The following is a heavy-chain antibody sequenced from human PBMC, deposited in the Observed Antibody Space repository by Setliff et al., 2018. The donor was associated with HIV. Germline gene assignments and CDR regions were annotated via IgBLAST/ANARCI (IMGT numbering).Heavy chain of an antibody. J-gene: IGHJ4*02. CDR2: INDSGTT. CDR1: DGSLSSYY. D-gene: IGHD2-15*01. CDR3: ARGPIRYSSGVRWFLGVESWYSGIDY. V-gene: IGHV4-34*01. Sequence: LSLTCAVYDGSLSSYYWSWIRQSTGKGLEWIGEINDSGTTNYNPSLESRVTMLIDMSKNQLSLKLSSVTAADTAVYFCARGPIRYSSGVRWFLGVESWYSGIDYWGQGTRVTVSS.